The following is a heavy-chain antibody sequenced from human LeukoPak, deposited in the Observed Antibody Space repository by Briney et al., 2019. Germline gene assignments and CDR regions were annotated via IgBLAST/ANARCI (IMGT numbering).Heavy chain of an antibody. D-gene: IGHD1-26*01. CDR1: GFTFSSYS. J-gene: IGHJ4*02. V-gene: IGHV3-21*01. CDR3: ARWELIDY. Sequence: GRSLRLPCAASGFTFSSYSMNWVRQAPGKGLEWVSSISHASSYIYYADSVKGRFTISRDNAKNSLYLQMNSLRAEDTAVYFCARWELIDYWGQGTLVTVSS. CDR2: ISHASSYI.